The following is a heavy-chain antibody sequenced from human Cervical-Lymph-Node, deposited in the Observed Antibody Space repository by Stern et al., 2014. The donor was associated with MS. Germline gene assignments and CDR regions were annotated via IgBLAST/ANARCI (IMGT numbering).Heavy chain of an antibody. J-gene: IGHJ3*02. D-gene: IGHD6-13*01. CDR1: GGSISSSSYY. CDR3: ARHLAAGLDAFDI. CDR2: IYYSGST. Sequence: QVQLQESGPGLVKPSETLSLTCTVSGGSISSSSYYWGWIRQPPGKGLEWIGSIYYSGSTCYTPPLKSRVAISVDPSRSESSLKLSSVTAADTAVYYCARHLAAGLDAFDIWGQGTMVTVSS. V-gene: IGHV4-39*01.